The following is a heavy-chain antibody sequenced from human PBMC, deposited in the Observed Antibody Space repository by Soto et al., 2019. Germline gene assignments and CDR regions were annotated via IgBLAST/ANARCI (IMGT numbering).Heavy chain of an antibody. V-gene: IGHV1-18*01. Sequence: QVQLVQSGDEMKKPGASVRVSCKASGYIFVNYGIAWVRQAPGQGLEWMGWISPYTGDTHSASKVQGRLTMTTATSTSTAYMDLGSLPSDDTAVYYCAMVDNYVTPTPQDVWGQGTTVTVSS. D-gene: IGHD3-16*01. J-gene: IGHJ6*02. CDR3: AMVDNYVTPTPQDV. CDR1: GYIFVNYG. CDR2: ISPYTGDT.